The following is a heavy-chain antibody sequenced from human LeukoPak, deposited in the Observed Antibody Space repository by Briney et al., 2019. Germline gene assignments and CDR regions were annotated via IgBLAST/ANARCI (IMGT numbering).Heavy chain of an antibody. CDR2: ISSSSSTI. CDR3: XXXXXQWLVHDAFDI. J-gene: IGHJ3*02. V-gene: IGHV3-48*01. CDR1: GFTFSSYS. D-gene: IGHD6-19*01. Sequence: GGSLRLSCAASGFTFSSYSMNWVRQAPGKGLEWVSYISSSSSTIYYADSVKGRFTISRDNAKNSLYLQMNSLRAEDTAVYYXXXXXXQWLVHDAFDIWGQGTMVTVSS.